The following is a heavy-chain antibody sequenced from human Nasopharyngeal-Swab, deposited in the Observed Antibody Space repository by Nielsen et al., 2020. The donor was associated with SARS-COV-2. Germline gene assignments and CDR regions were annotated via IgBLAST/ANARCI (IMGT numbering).Heavy chain of an antibody. CDR2: ISAYNGNT. CDR3: ATGQQWLVQWFDP. Sequence: ASVKVSCKASGYSFTNYGISWVRQAPGQGLEWMAWISAYNGNTDYAQKFQGRLIMTTDTSTSTAYMELSNLRSEDTAMYYCATGQQWLVQWFDPWGQGTLVTVSS. D-gene: IGHD6-19*01. J-gene: IGHJ5*02. V-gene: IGHV1-18*01. CDR1: GYSFTNYG.